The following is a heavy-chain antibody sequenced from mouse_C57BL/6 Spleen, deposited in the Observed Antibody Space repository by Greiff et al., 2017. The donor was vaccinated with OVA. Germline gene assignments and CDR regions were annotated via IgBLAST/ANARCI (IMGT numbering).Heavy chain of an antibody. Sequence: VKLMESGAELVKPGASVKISCKASGYAFSSYWMNWVKQRPGKGLEWIGQIYPGDGDTNYNGKFKGKATLTADKSSSTAYMQLSSLTSEDSAVYFCARSYGSTFFDYWGQGTTLTVSS. CDR2: IYPGDGDT. CDR1: GYAFSSYW. CDR3: ARSYGSTFFDY. D-gene: IGHD1-1*01. V-gene: IGHV1-80*01. J-gene: IGHJ2*01.